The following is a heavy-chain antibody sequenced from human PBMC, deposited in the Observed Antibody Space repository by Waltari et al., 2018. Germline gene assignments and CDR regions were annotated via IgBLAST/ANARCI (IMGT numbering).Heavy chain of an antibody. V-gene: IGHV1-2*04. CDR1: GYTFTGYY. CDR3: ARDGYYGSGSYHRFYYYYGMDV. D-gene: IGHD3-10*01. J-gene: IGHJ6*02. Sequence: QVQLVQSGAEVKKPGASVKVSCKASGYTFTGYYMHWVRQAPGQGLEWMGWINPNSGGTNYAQKFQGWVTMTRDPSISTAYMELSRLRSDDTAVYYCARDGYYGSGSYHRFYYYYGMDVWGQGTTVTVSS. CDR2: INPNSGGT.